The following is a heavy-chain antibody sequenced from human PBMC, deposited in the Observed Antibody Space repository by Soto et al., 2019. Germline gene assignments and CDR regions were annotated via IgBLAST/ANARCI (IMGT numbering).Heavy chain of an antibody. CDR3: ARTHSSSFERVFYYYDMDV. Sequence: QVQLVQSGAEVKKPGSSVKVSCKASSGTFNSYAISWVRQAPGQGLEWMGGIIPILDRTHFTQKFQDRVTITADKSTSTAYVELSSLRSEDTAIYFCARTHSSSFERVFYYYDMDVWGQGTTVTVSS. D-gene: IGHD6-6*01. V-gene: IGHV1-69*06. CDR1: SGTFNSYA. J-gene: IGHJ6*02. CDR2: IIPILDRT.